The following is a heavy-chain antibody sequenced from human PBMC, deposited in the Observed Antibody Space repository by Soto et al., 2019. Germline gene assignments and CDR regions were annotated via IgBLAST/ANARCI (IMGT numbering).Heavy chain of an antibody. V-gene: IGHV4-59*01. CDR3: ARDLRGYSYGYDAFDR. CDR1: GGSISNFY. Sequence: QVDLQESGPGLLRPSETLSLTCTVSGGSISNFYWSWIRQAPGKGLEWMGYISYSGITNYNPSLKSRITISVDTSKNQFSLKLNSVTAADAAVYYCARDLRGYSYGYDAFDRWGQGTMVTVSS. CDR2: ISYSGIT. D-gene: IGHD5-18*01. J-gene: IGHJ3*02.